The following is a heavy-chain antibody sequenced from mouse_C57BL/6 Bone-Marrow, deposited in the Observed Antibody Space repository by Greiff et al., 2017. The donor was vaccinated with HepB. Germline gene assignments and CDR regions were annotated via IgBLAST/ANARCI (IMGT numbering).Heavy chain of an antibody. CDR2: ISDGGSYT. V-gene: IGHV5-4*01. D-gene: IGHD1-1*01. J-gene: IGHJ4*01. CDR1: GFTFSSYA. Sequence: VQLKESGVGLVKPGGSLKLSCAASGFTFSSYAMSCVRQTPEKRLEWVATISDGGSYTYYPDNVKGRFTISRDNAKNNLYLQMSHLKSEDTAMYYCARDGSSNYYAMDYWGQGTSVTVSS. CDR3: ARDGSSNYYAMDY.